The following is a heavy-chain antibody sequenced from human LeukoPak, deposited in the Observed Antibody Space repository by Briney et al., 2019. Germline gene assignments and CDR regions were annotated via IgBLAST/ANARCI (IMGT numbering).Heavy chain of an antibody. Sequence: ASVKVSCKASGYTFTSYDTNWVRQATGQGLEWMGWMNPNSGNTGYAQKFQGRVAITRNTSTSTAYRELSSVRTEDTAVDYRAXXXSGYWTGSWFDPWGQGTLVTVSS. CDR2: MNPNSGNT. J-gene: IGHJ5*02. CDR3: AXXXSGYWTGSWFDP. V-gene: IGHV1-8*03. CDR1: GYTFTSYD. D-gene: IGHD5-12*01.